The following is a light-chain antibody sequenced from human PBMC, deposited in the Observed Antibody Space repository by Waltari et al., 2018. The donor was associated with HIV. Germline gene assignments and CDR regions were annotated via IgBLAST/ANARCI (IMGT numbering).Light chain of an antibody. CDR1: TSIIGNNF. J-gene: IGLJ3*02. V-gene: IGLV1-51*01. CDR2: ETT. Sequence: QSVLTQPPSVSAAPGQKVTIPCSGSTSIIGNNFVSWYQQFPGIAPNLLIYETTKRPSRLPDLFSGSRSGTSATLAITGLQAGDEAEYYCCTWDNSRSAWVFGGGTKVTVL. CDR3: CTWDNSRSAWV.